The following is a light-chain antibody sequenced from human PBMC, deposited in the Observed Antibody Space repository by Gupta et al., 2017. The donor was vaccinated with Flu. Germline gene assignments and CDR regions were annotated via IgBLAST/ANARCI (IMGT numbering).Light chain of an antibody. CDR1: SSDIGSYNL. V-gene: IGLV2-23*01. Sequence: QSALTQPASLSGSPGQSITISCTGTSSDIGSYNLVSWYQQHPGKAPKLMIYEGSKRPSGVSNRFSGSKSGNTASLTISGLQAEDEADYYCCSYATSRNWVFGGGTRLTVL. CDR3: CSYATSRNWV. J-gene: IGLJ3*02. CDR2: EGS.